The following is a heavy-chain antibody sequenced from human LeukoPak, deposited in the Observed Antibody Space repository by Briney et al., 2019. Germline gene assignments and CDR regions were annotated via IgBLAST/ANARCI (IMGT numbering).Heavy chain of an antibody. CDR1: GGSISSYY. CDR2: IYTSGST. D-gene: IGHD3-22*01. Sequence: SETLSLTCTVSGGSISSYYWSWIRQPPGKGLEWIGRIYTSGSTNYNPSLKSRVTISVDTSKNQFSLKLSSVTAADTAVYYCAGYYYDYYYYYMDVWGKGTTVTVSS. CDR3: AGYYYDYYYYYMDV. V-gene: IGHV4-4*08. J-gene: IGHJ6*03.